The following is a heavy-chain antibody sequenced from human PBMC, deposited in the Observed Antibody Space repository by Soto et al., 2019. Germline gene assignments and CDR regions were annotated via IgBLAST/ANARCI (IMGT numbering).Heavy chain of an antibody. J-gene: IGHJ6*02. CDR2: INHSGST. Sequence: SETLSLTCAVYGGSFSGYYWSWIRQPPGKGLEWIGEINHSGSTNYNPSLKSRVTISVDTSKNQFSLKLSSVTAADTAVYYCARAIPNRMDVWCQGTTVTVSS. V-gene: IGHV4-34*01. CDR1: GGSFSGYY. CDR3: ARAIPNRMDV.